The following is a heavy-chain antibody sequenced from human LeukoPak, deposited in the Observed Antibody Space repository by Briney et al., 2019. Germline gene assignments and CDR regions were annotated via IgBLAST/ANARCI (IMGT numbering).Heavy chain of an antibody. Sequence: GGSLRLSCAASGFTFSSYAMHWVRQAPGKGLEWVAVISYDGSNKYYADSVKGRFTISRDNSKNTLYLQMNSLRAEDTAVYYCARGPSRHCTNGVCYANYYYMDVWGQGTLVTVSS. CDR3: ARGPSRHCTNGVCYANYYYMDV. J-gene: IGHJ6*03. CDR2: ISYDGSNK. V-gene: IGHV3-30*04. CDR1: GFTFSSYA. D-gene: IGHD2-8*01.